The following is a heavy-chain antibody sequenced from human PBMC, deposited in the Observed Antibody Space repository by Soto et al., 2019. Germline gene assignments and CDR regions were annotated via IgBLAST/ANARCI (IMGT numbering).Heavy chain of an antibody. CDR3: AKDRKSGQTNYYYYMDV. Sequence: GGSLRLSCAASGFTFSSYGMHWVRQAPGKGLEWVAVISYDGSNKYYADSVKGRFTISRDNSKNTLYLQMNSLRAEDTAVYYCAKDRKSGQTNYYYYMDVWGKGTTVTVSS. D-gene: IGHD3-3*01. J-gene: IGHJ6*03. CDR2: ISYDGSNK. V-gene: IGHV3-30*18. CDR1: GFTFSSYG.